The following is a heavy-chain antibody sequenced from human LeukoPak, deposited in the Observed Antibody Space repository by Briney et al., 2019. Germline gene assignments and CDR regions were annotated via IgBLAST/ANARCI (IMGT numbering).Heavy chain of an antibody. D-gene: IGHD2-21*01. J-gene: IGHJ4*02. CDR2: ISYAGNDK. Sequence: PGRSLRLSCAASGFTFRTYDMHWVRQAPGKGLEWVALISYAGNDKYYADSVKGRFTVSRDNSKSTLYLQMNSLRADDTAVYYCAKDTLGAIHYWGQGTLVTVSS. V-gene: IGHV3-30*18. CDR1: GFTFRTYD. CDR3: AKDTLGAIHY.